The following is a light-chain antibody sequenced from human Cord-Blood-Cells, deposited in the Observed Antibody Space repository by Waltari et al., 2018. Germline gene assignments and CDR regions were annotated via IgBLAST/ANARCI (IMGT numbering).Light chain of an antibody. CDR2: GAS. V-gene: IGKV3-15*01. Sequence: EIVLTQAAAILSVSQGERATLSCTASQSVRTNFAGYQQNPGQAPRLPIYGASPRATDIPARFSGSGSGTEFTLTISSLQSEDFAVYYCQQYNNWPPGTFGQGTKVEIK. J-gene: IGKJ1*01. CDR3: QQYNNWPPGT. CDR1: QSVRTN.